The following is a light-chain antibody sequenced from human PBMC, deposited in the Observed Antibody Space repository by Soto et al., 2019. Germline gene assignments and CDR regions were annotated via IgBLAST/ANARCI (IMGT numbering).Light chain of an antibody. V-gene: IGKV1-8*01. Sequence: AIRMTQSPSSLSASTGDRVTITCRASQGISSYLAWYQQKPGKAPKLLIYAASTLQSGVPSRFSGSGSGTGFTLTISCLQSEDFATYYCQQYYSYPPWTFGQGTKVDIK. CDR1: QGISSY. J-gene: IGKJ1*01. CDR2: AAS. CDR3: QQYYSYPPWT.